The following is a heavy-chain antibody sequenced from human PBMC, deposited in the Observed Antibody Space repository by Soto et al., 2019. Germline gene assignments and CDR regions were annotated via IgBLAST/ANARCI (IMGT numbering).Heavy chain of an antibody. CDR1: GYSISSGYY. D-gene: IGHD3-22*01. CDR3: ARALYETTGDYYHWRSCWFDP. Sequence: SETLSLISAVSGYSISSGYYWGWIRQPPGKGLEWIGNVYHSRTTYYNPSLKSRVTISVDTSKNQFSLKLISVTAADTAVYYCARALYETTGDYYHWRSCWFDPWGQGTLVTVSS. V-gene: IGHV4-38-2*01. CDR2: VYHSRTT. J-gene: IGHJ5*02.